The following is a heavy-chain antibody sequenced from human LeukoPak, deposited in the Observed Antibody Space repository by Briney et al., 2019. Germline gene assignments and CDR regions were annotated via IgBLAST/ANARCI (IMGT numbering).Heavy chain of an antibody. V-gene: IGHV4-61*02. CDR1: GGSISSGSYY. Sequence: SETLSLTCTVSGGSISSGSYYWSWIRQPAGKGLEWIGRIYTSGSTNYNPSLKSRVTISVDTSKNQFSLKLSSVTAADTAVYYCARESSIVVVPAAIPRALDIWGQGTMVTVSS. CDR3: ARESSIVVVPAAIPRALDI. J-gene: IGHJ3*02. CDR2: IYTSGST. D-gene: IGHD2-2*02.